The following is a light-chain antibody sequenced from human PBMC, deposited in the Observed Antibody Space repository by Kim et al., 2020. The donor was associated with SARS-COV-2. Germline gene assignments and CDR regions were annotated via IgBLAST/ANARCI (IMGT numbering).Light chain of an antibody. CDR1: QDIRRW. V-gene: IGKV1-12*01. CDR3: VQALSYPLT. Sequence: DIQMTQSPSSVSAAVGDSVIITCRASQDIRRWLAWYQQKAGKAPTLLIHDASSLQSGVPSRFSGSGSGTDFTLTISSLQPEDFASYCYVQALSYPLTFGGGTKVDIK. CDR2: DAS. J-gene: IGKJ4*01.